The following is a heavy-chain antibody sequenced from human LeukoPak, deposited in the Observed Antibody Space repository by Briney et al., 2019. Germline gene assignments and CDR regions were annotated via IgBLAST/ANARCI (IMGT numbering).Heavy chain of an antibody. CDR2: IYYSGST. J-gene: IGHJ4*02. CDR3: ARRLVGARTFDY. CDR1: GGSISSGGYY. V-gene: IGHV4-31*03. D-gene: IGHD1-26*01. Sequence: SETLSLTCTVSGGSISSGGYYWSWIRQHPGKGLEWIGYIYYSGSTYYNPSLKSRVTISVDTSKNQFSLKLSSVTAADTAVYYCARRLVGARTFDYWGQGTLVTVSS.